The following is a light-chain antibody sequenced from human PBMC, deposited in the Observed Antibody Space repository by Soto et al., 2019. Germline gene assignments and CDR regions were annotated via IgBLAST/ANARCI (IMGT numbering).Light chain of an antibody. CDR1: QSFSSY. J-gene: IGKJ5*01. V-gene: IGKV3-11*01. CDR3: QQRSNWPPVIT. CDR2: DSS. Sequence: EIVLTQFPATVSLSPGERATLSCRASQSFSSYLAWYQQKPGQAPRLLIYDSSKRSTGIPARFSGRGSGTDFTLTISSLEPEDFAVYYCQQRSNWPPVITFGQGTRLEIK.